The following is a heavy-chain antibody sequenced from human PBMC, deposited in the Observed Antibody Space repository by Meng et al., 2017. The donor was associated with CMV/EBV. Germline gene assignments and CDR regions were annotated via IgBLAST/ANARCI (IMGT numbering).Heavy chain of an antibody. V-gene: IGHV1-69*10. J-gene: IGHJ6*02. CDR1: GYTFTSYY. CDR3: ARGHYPQLAPDYYYGLDV. CDR2: IIPIPDVT. D-gene: IGHD1-1*01. Sequence: SVKVSCKASGYTFTSYYMHWVRQAPGQGLEWIGGIIPIPDVTNYAQKFQGRVTITADRSTSTAYLELNSLRSEDTAVYYCARGHYPQLAPDYYYGLDVWGQGTTVTVSS.